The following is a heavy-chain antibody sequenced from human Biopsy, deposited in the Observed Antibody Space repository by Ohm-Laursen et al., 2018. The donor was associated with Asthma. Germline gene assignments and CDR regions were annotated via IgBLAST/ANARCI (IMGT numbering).Heavy chain of an antibody. Sequence: SLRLSCTASGFTFSSYALNWVRQAPGKGLEWVSVIYSGGTSHTADSVRGRFTISRDYSKNTLYLQMHSLRAGDTAVYYCARGDSSNWSHYYFDYWGQGTLVTVSS. CDR2: IYSGGTS. CDR3: ARGDSSNWSHYYFDY. V-gene: IGHV3-23*03. D-gene: IGHD3-22*01. CDR1: GFTFSSYA. J-gene: IGHJ4*02.